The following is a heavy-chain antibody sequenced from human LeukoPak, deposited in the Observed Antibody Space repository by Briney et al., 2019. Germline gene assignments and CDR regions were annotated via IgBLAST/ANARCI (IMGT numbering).Heavy chain of an antibody. V-gene: IGHV1-69*05. D-gene: IGHD6-19*01. J-gene: IGHJ4*02. Sequence: SVTLSLTCAACTFTSYAISWVRQAPAQGKEWVGGIIPIFGKENYAQKFQGRVTITTDESTSTAYMELSSLRSEDTAVYYCAREGSSGWDGVDYWGQGTLVTVSS. CDR3: AREGSSGWDGVDY. CDR2: IIPIFGKE. CDR1: ACTFTSYA.